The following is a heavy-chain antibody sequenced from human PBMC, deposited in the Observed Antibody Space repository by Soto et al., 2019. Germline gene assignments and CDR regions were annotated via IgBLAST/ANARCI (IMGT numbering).Heavy chain of an antibody. Sequence: EVQLVESGGGLVKPGGSLRLSCAASGFILSSYEMNWVRQVPGKGLEWVSGISSSRNYIYYADSVKGRFTMSRDTAKNSLYGLINSLRGGDTDVSYCAHEVIEARGPDGFDIWGQGTMFTVSS. CDR1: GFILSSYE. D-gene: IGHD2-15*01. CDR2: ISSSRNYI. V-gene: IGHV3-21*06. CDR3: AHEVIEARGPDGFDI. J-gene: IGHJ3*02.